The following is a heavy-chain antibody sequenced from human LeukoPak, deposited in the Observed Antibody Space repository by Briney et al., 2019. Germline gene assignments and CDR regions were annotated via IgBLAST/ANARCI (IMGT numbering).Heavy chain of an antibody. CDR2: IKQDGSEK. D-gene: IGHD3-22*01. Sequence: PGGSLRLSCAASGFTFSSYWMSWVRQAPGKGLEWVANIKQDGSEKYYVDSVKGRFTISRDNAKNSLHLQMNSLRAEDTAVYYCARGGGGYYYDSSGYPNYWGQGTLVTVSS. CDR1: GFTFSSYW. J-gene: IGHJ4*02. V-gene: IGHV3-7*01. CDR3: ARGGGGYYYDSSGYPNY.